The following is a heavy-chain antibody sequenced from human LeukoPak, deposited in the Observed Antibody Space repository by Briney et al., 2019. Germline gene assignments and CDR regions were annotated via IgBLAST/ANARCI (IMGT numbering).Heavy chain of an antibody. J-gene: IGHJ6*02. CDR1: GFTFDDYA. CDR2: ISWNSGSI. D-gene: IGHD6-19*01. V-gene: IGHV3-9*01. CDR3: AKDKGLAVAGAPSYYYYYGMDV. Sequence: GGSLRLSCAASGFTFDDYAMPLVRQAPGKGREWVSGISWNSGSIGYADSVKGRFTISRDNAKNSLYLQMNSLRAEDTALYYCAKDKGLAVAGAPSYYYYYGMDVWGQGTTVTVSS.